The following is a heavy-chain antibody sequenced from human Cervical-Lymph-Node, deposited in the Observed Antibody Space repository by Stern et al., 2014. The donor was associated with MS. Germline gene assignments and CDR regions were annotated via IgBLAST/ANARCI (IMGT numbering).Heavy chain of an antibody. CDR2: ITPNSDDP. V-gene: IGHV1-2*06. D-gene: IGHD6-19*01. J-gene: IGHJ4*02. Sequence: MQLVESGTKMQKPGASVKVSCKASGYTFTAFFIHWVRQVPGQGLEWMALITPNSDDPTYAQNFQDRVTLTRDTSIGTAYLELSRLTSADTAVYYCAREATLIGVGIDYWGQGTQVTVSS. CDR1: GYTFTAFF. CDR3: AREATLIGVGIDY.